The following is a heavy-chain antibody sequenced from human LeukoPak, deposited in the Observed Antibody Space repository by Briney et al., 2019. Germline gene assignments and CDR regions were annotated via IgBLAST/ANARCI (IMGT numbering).Heavy chain of an antibody. V-gene: IGHV3-48*04. CDR1: GFIFSSFG. CDR2: ISNSGSTE. J-gene: IGHJ4*02. CDR3: VRVQYNRNQFDQ. D-gene: IGHD1-14*01. Sequence: GGSLRLSCAASGFIFSSFGMHWVRQAPGKGLEWVSSISNSGSTEYSADSVKGRFTISRDNAKNSLYLQMNSLRAEDTAVYYCVRVQYNRNQFDQWGQGTLVTVSS.